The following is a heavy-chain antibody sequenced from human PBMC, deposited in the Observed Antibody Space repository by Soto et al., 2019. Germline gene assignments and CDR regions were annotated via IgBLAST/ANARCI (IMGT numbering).Heavy chain of an antibody. V-gene: IGHV1-69*06. CDR3: ATDRKDGLTWAYYFDY. CDR1: GGTFTNLA. J-gene: IGHJ4*02. CDR2: LIPSVGTS. D-gene: IGHD3-16*02. Sequence: QVQLVQSGAELRKSGASVRVSCKASGGTFTNLAINWVRQAPGQGLEWMGGLIPSVGTSNSAQKFQARVTISADTSTGTAYLEVSSLRSEDTAINYWATDRKDGLTWAYYFDYWRPETLVTVSS.